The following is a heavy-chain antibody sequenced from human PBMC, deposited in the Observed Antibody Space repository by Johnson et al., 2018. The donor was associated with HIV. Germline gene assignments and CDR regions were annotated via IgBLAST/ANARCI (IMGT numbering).Heavy chain of an antibody. CDR3: ARGGRWGWRGNDAFDI. J-gene: IGHJ3*02. Sequence: VQLVESGGGVVQPGRSLRLSCAASGFTFSSYAMHWVRQAPGKGLEWVAVISYDGSNKYYADSVQGRFTFSRDHSKNTLYLQMNSLRAEDTAVYYCARGGRWGWRGNDAFDIWGQGTMVTVSS. V-gene: IGHV3-30*04. CDR1: GFTFSSYA. CDR2: ISYDGSNK. D-gene: IGHD3-3*01.